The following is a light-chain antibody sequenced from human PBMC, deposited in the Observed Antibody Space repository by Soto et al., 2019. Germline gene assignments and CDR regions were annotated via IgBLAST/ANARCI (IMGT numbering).Light chain of an antibody. CDR3: QQYNSYSFQT. CDR1: QSISSW. CDR2: DAS. Sequence: DIQMTQSPSTLSASVGDRVTITCRASQSISSWLAWYQQKPGKAPKLLIYDASSLESGVPSRFSGSGSGTEFNLTISSLQPDDFATYYCQQYNSYSFQTFGQGTKVEIK. J-gene: IGKJ1*01. V-gene: IGKV1-5*01.